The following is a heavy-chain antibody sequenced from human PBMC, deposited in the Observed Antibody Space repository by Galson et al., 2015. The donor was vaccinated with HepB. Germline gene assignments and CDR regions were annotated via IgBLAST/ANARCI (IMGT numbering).Heavy chain of an antibody. V-gene: IGHV1-18*01. J-gene: IGHJ4*02. CDR1: GYTFTRYG. D-gene: IGHD4-17*01. Sequence: SVKVSCKASGYTFTRYGISWVRQAPGQGPEWMGWISAYNGNTNYAQKLQGRVTMTTDTSTSTAYMELRSLRPDDTAVYYCARGGDDYGEASLGDYWGQGTLVTVSS. CDR2: ISAYNGNT. CDR3: ARGGDDYGEASLGDY.